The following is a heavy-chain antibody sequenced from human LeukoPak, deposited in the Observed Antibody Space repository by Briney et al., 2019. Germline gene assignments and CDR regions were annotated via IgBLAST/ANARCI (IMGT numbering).Heavy chain of an antibody. CDR1: GFTFSSYW. V-gene: IGHV3-7*03. J-gene: IGHJ4*02. CDR2: IKQDGSEK. Sequence: GGSLRLSCAASGFTFSSYWMSWVRQAPGKGLEWVANIKQDGSEKYYVDSVKGRFTISRDNAKNSLYLQMNSLKTEDTAVYYCTTDLTTRVGWSPDDYWGQGTLVTVSS. CDR3: TTDLTTRVGWSPDDY. D-gene: IGHD3-3*01.